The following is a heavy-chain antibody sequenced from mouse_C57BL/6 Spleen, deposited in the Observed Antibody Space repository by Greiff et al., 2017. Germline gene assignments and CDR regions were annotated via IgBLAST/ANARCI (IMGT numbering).Heavy chain of an antibody. CDR3: ARRSYYGSSYDWYFDV. CDR1: GYTFTSYW. CDR2: IDPSDSET. J-gene: IGHJ1*03. V-gene: IGHV1-52*01. D-gene: IGHD1-1*01. Sequence: VQLQQPGAELVRPGSSVKLSCKASGYTFTSYWMHWVKQRPIQGLEWIGNIDPSDSETHYNQKFKDKATLTVDKSSSTAYMQLSSLTSEDSAVYYCARRSYYGSSYDWYFDVWGTGTTVTVSS.